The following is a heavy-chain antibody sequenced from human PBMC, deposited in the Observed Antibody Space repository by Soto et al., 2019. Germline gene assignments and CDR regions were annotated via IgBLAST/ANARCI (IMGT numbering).Heavy chain of an antibody. CDR3: ARSVTGRRGTGSDS. J-gene: IGHJ5*01. V-gene: IGHV1-8*01. D-gene: IGHD7-27*01. Sequence: QVQLVQSGAEVKKPGASVKVSCKASGYTFTSYDIHWVRQATGKGLEWVGWMNPYSGNAGFAEKFQGRVSMTRNTSINTAYLEVDSLKSEETAVYYCARSVTGRRGTGSDSWGQGSLVTVSA. CDR1: GYTFTSYD. CDR2: MNPYSGNA.